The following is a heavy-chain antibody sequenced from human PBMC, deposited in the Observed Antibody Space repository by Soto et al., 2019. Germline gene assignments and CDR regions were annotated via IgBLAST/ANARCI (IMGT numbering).Heavy chain of an antibody. D-gene: IGHD1-7*01. J-gene: IGHJ5*02. CDR3: AREKLYNWNYQDNWFDP. CDR1: GFTFSSYE. CDR2: ISSSGSTI. Sequence: EVQLVESGGGLVQPGGSLRLSCAASGFTFSSYEMNWVRQAPGKGLEWVSYISSSGSTIYYADSVKGRFTISRDNAKNSLYLQMNSLRAEDTAVYYCAREKLYNWNYQDNWFDPWGQGTLVTVSS. V-gene: IGHV3-48*03.